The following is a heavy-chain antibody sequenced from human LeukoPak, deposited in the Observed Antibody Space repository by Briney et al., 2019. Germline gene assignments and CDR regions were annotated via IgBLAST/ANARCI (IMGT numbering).Heavy chain of an antibody. CDR2: IYYSGST. V-gene: IGHV4-59*12. D-gene: IGHD7-27*01. CDR3: ARDGLGFFDY. CDR1: GGSISSYY. J-gene: IGHJ4*02. Sequence: SETPSLTCTVSGGSISSYYWSWIRQAPGKGLEWIGYIYYSGSTNYNPSLKSRVTISVDTSKNQFSLKLSSVTAADTAVYYCARDGLGFFDYWGQGTLVTVSS.